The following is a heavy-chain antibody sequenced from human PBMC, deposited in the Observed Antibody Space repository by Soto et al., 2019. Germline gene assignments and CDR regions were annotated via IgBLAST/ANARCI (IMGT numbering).Heavy chain of an antibody. J-gene: IGHJ5*02. D-gene: IGHD4-17*01. CDR2: IYWNDDK. Sequence: QITLKESGPTLVKPTQTLTLTCTFSGFSLSTGGLGVGWPRQPPGRALEWLALIYWNDDKRYNPSLKSRLTITKDTSKNQVVLTMTNMDPVDTATYYCAHRGYGDYPRDNWFDPWGQGTLVTVSS. V-gene: IGHV2-5*01. CDR3: AHRGYGDYPRDNWFDP. CDR1: GFSLSTGGLG.